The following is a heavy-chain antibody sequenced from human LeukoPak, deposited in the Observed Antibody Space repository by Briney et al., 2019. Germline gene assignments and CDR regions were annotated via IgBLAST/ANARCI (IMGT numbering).Heavy chain of an antibody. CDR2: MNPNSGNT. Sequence: ASVKVSCKASGYTFTSYDINWVRQATGQGLEWMGWMNPNSGNTGYAQKFQGRVTMTRNTSISTAYMELSSLRSDDTAVYYCARDLDIVGANTHDYWGQGTLVTVSS. CDR1: GYTFTSYD. D-gene: IGHD1-26*01. CDR3: ARDLDIVGANTHDY. J-gene: IGHJ4*02. V-gene: IGHV1-8*01.